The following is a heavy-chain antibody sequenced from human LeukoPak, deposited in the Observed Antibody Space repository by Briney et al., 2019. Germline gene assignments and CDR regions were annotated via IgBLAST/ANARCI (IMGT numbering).Heavy chain of an antibody. D-gene: IGHD3-3*01. CDR1: GFTFNTYG. CDR3: ASAITIFGVVTSDAFDI. Sequence: PGGSLRLSCAASGFTFNTYGMHWVRQAPGKGLEWVAFIRYDGSYKYYADSVKGRFTISRDNSKNTLYLQMNSLRAEDTAVYYCASAITIFGVVTSDAFDIWGQGTMVTVSS. J-gene: IGHJ3*02. CDR2: IRYDGSYK. V-gene: IGHV3-30*02.